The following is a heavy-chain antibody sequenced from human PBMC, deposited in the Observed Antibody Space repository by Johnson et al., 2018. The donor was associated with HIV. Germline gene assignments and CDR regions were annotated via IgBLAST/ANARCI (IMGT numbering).Heavy chain of an antibody. CDR3: ARENPFGGDYAAFDM. CDR2: IIGSGGNT. CDR1: GFTFSSYA. D-gene: IGHD4-17*01. Sequence: MLLVESGGGLVQPGGSLSLSCTASGFTFSSYAMSWVRQAPWKGLEWVSTIIGSGGNTYYADSVKCRFTISRENANNALYLQMNSLRAGDTGVYYCARENPFGGDYAAFDMWGQGTMVTVSS. V-gene: IGHV3-23*04. J-gene: IGHJ3*02.